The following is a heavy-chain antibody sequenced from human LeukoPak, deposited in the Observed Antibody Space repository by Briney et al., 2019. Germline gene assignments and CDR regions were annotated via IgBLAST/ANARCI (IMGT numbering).Heavy chain of an antibody. J-gene: IGHJ4*02. CDR1: GFTFSSYD. Sequence: GGSLRLSCAASGFTFSSYDMHWVRQATGKGLEWVSAIGTAGDTYYPGSVKGRFTISRENAKNSLYLQMNSLRAGDTAVYYCARVGFYYDSSGYYYYFDYWGQGTLVTVSS. V-gene: IGHV3-13*01. CDR3: ARVGFYYDSSGYYYYFDY. D-gene: IGHD3-22*01. CDR2: IGTAGDT.